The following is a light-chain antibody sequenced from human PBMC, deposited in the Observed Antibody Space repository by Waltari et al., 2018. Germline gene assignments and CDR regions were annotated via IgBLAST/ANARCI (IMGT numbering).Light chain of an antibody. Sequence: DILVTQSPVSLSVTPGEPASISCTSSQSLQHRNGYNYLDWYLQKPGLSPQLLIYFASYRASGVPDRFSGSGSVTDFTLRISRVEAEDVGVYYCMQSLQNSVTFGQGTRLEIK. CDR1: QSLQHRNGYNY. CDR3: MQSLQNSVT. CDR2: FAS. J-gene: IGKJ5*01. V-gene: IGKV2-28*01.